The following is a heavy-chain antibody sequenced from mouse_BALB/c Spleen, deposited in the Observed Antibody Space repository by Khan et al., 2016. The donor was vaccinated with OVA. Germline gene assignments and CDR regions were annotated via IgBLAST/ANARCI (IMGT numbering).Heavy chain of an antibody. V-gene: IGHV3-8*02. D-gene: IGHD2-14*01. CDR2: ISQSGST. CDR3: ARWNYRYDGYFDF. J-gene: IGHJ2*01. CDR1: GDSITSGY. Sequence: EVKLEASGPSLVKPSQTLSLTCSVTGDSITSGYWNWIRKFPGNKLEYMGYISQSGSTYYNPSLKSRISITRDTSTNQNYLQLNSVTTEDTATYYCARWNYRYDGYFDFWGQGTTLTVSS.